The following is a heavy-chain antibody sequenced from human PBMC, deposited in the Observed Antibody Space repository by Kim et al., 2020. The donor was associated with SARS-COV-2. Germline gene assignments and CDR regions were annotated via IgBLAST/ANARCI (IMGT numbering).Heavy chain of an antibody. D-gene: IGHD6-19*01. CDR2: T. CDR3: ARTVAGTRVFDY. Sequence: TYYANSGKGRFTISRDNSKNTLYLQMGSLRAEDMAVYYCARTVAGTRVFDYWGQGTLVTVSS. V-gene: IGHV3-64*01. J-gene: IGHJ4*02.